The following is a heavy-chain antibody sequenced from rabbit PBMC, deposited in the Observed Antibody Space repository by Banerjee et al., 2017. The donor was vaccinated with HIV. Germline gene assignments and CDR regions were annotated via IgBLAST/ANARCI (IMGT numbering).Heavy chain of an antibody. D-gene: IGHD7-1*01. Sequence: QLKESGGGLVQPGGSLKLSCKASGFDFSSYYMSWVRQAPGKGLEWIGYIDPVFGSTYYASWVNGRFTISSHNAQNTLYLQLNSLTAADTATYFCAREDWYTGRYNLWGPGTLVTVS. CDR2: IDPVFGST. CDR3: AREDWYTGRYNL. V-gene: IGHV1S7*01. J-gene: IGHJ4*01. CDR1: GFDFSSYY.